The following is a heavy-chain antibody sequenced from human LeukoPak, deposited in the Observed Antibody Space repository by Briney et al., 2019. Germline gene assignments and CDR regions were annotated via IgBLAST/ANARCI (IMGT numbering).Heavy chain of an antibody. V-gene: IGHV1-69*13. CDR3: ESPAGTYGSGSFDY. CDR1: GGTFISYA. CDR2: IIPIFGTA. Sequence: SVKVSCKASGGTFISYAISWVRQAPGQGLEWMGGIIPIFGTANYAQKFQGRVTITADESTSTAYMELSSLRSEDTAVYYCESPAGTYGSGSFDYWGQGTLVTVSS. D-gene: IGHD3-10*01. J-gene: IGHJ4*02.